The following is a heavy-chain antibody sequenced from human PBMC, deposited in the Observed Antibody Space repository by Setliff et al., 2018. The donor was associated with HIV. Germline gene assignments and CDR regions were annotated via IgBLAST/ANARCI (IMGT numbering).Heavy chain of an antibody. D-gene: IGHD3-10*01. CDR3: TRHYGSGTYCLAY. Sequence: LRLSCAASGFTFSTYWMTWVRQAPGKGLDWVANIRQDGSEKYYVDSVKGRFTISRDNAQNSLYLQMNSLGAEDTAVYYCTRHYGSGTYCLAYWGQGTLVTVSS. V-gene: IGHV3-7*01. CDR1: GFTFSTYW. CDR2: IRQDGSEK. J-gene: IGHJ4*02.